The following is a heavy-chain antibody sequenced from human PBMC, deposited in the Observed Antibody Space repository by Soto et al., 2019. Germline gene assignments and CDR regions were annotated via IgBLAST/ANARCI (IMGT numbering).Heavy chain of an antibody. Sequence: ASVKVSCKASGYTFSHFGINWVRQAPGQGLEWMGWFGAYNGNTNYAQKFQDRVTMTTDTSTSTAYMELRSLRSDDTAVYYCARGQDSYDTGGNRYYYMDVWGKGTTVTV. CDR1: GYTFSHFG. CDR3: ARGQDSYDTGGNRYYYMDV. V-gene: IGHV1-18*01. D-gene: IGHD3-22*01. J-gene: IGHJ6*03. CDR2: FGAYNGNT.